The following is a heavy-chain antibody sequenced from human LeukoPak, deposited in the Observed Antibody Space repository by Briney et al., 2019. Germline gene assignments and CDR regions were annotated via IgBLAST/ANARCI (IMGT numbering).Heavy chain of an antibody. CDR3: ARNWNDYYMDV. CDR2: INHSGST. CDR1: GGSFSGYY. V-gene: IGHV4-34*01. D-gene: IGHD1-1*01. Sequence: SETLSLTCAVYGGSFSGYYWSWIRQPPGKGLEWIGEINHSGSTNYNPSLKSRVTISVDTSKNQFSLKLSSVTAADTAVYYCARNWNDYYMDVWGKGTTVTISS. J-gene: IGHJ6*03.